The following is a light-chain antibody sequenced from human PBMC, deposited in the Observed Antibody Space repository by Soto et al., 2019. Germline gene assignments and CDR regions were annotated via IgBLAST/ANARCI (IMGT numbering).Light chain of an antibody. CDR3: QQSTSAVPIT. V-gene: IGKV1-39*01. CDR1: QYIGDS. Sequence: DVQITQSPSSLSASVGDRVTISCRASQYIGDSLNWYQQKPAQPPTLLIYAIASLQSGVPSRFSGSGSGTEFTLTINNVQPEDFATYCCQQSTSAVPITFGQGTLLAI. J-gene: IGKJ5*01. CDR2: AIA.